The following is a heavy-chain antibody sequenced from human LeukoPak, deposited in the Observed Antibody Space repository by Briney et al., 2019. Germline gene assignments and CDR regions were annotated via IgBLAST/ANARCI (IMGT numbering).Heavy chain of an antibody. J-gene: IGHJ6*03. V-gene: IGHV3-48*01. Sequence: PGGSLRLSCAASGFTFSSYEMNWVRQAPGKGLEWVSYISSSSSTIYYADSVKGRFTISRDNAKNSLYLQMNSLRAEDTAVYYCARGDCSGGSCYSTYYYYMDVWGKGTTVTVSS. CDR1: GFTFSSYE. CDR3: ARGDCSGGSCYSTYYYYMDV. CDR2: ISSSSSTI. D-gene: IGHD2-15*01.